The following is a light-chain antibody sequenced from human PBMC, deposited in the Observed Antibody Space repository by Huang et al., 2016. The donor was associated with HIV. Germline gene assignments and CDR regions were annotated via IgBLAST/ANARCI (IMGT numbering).Light chain of an antibody. CDR1: QNISNY. CDR3: QQSYNTPLT. J-gene: IGKJ4*01. V-gene: IGKV1-39*01. Sequence: DIQMTQSPSSLSASVGDRVTITCRESQNISNYLNWYQQKPGKAPNLLIFAASTLQGGVPSNFSGSGSGTDFTLTISSLQPEHFATYYCQQSYNTPLTFGGGTKVEIK. CDR2: AAS.